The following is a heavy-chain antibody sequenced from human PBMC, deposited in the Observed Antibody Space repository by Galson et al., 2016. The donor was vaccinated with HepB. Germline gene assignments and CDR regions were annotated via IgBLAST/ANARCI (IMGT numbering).Heavy chain of an antibody. CDR1: GFTFSSYW. Sequence: SLRLSCAASGFTFSSYWMSWIRQAPGRGLEWLSSISSGSDYIHYADSVKGRFTISRDNAKNSLYLHLSSLRVDDTAVYYCARAMGQYQLLPFAMNVWGQGTMVAVSS. V-gene: IGHV3-21*01. D-gene: IGHD2-21*01. J-gene: IGHJ6*02. CDR2: ISSGSDYI. CDR3: ARAMGQYQLLPFAMNV.